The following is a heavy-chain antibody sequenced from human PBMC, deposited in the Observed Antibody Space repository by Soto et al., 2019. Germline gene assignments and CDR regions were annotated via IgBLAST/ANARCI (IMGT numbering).Heavy chain of an antibody. D-gene: IGHD2-2*01. CDR1: RDYIRVRPS. J-gene: IGHJ5*02. CDR3: ARDSRTGCSSTDCYMS. V-gene: IGHV4-4*02. CDR2: IYHSGNT. Sequence: RSLSNTVSRDYIRVRPSLSSVRQSTGKGMHWSGEIYHSGNTRNNPSLKSRVTMSVDKSNNQFSLNLMSVTAADTATYYCARDSRTGCSSTDCYMSWGRGILVTVSS.